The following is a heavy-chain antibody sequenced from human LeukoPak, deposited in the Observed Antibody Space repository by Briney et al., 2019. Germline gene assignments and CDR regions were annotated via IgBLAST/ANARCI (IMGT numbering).Heavy chain of an antibody. D-gene: IGHD3-22*01. J-gene: IGHJ4*02. V-gene: IGHV3-23*01. Sequence: GGSLRLSCAASGFTFSSYAMSWVRQAPGKGLEWVSAISGSGGSTYYADSVKGRFTISRDNSKNTLYLQMNSLRAEDTAVYYGAKDPYYYDSGGYPDYGGQGPLVTVSS. CDR1: GFTFSSYA. CDR3: AKDPYYYDSGGYPDY. CDR2: ISGSGGST.